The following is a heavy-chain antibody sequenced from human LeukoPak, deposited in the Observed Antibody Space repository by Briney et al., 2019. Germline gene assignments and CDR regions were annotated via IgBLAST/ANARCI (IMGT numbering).Heavy chain of an antibody. J-gene: IGHJ5*02. CDR2: IVVGSGNT. V-gene: IGHV1-58*02. CDR1: GFTFTSSA. CDR3: AAVIDLYCSSTSCPPAWEWFDP. Sequence: SVKVSCKASGFTFTSSAMQWVRQARGQRLEWIGWIVVGSGNTNYAQKFQERVTVTRDMSTSTAYMELSSLRSEDTAVYYCAAVIDLYCSSTSCPPAWEWFDPWGQGTLDTVPS. D-gene: IGHD2-2*01.